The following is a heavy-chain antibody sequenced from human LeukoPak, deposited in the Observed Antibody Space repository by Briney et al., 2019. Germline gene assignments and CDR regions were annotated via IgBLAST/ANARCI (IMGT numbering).Heavy chain of an antibody. CDR1: GYTLTELS. CDR2: FDPEDGET. CDR3: ALTGYCSGGSRYSWLNWFDP. Sequence: ASXXVSCKVSGYTLTELSMHWVRQAPGKGVEWMGGFDPEDGETIYAQKFQGRVTITEDTSTDTAYMELSSLRSEDTAVYYCALTGYCSGGSRYSWLNWFDPWGQGTLVTVSS. V-gene: IGHV1-24*01. D-gene: IGHD2-15*01. J-gene: IGHJ5*02.